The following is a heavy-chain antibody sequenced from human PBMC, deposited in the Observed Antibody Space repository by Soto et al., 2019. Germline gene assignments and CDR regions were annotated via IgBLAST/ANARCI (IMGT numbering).Heavy chain of an antibody. CDR1: GYTFTGYD. J-gene: IGHJ3*01. CDR3: AIRWAEVGTTPHVFDV. D-gene: IGHD1-26*01. CDR2: MNLKSGNT. V-gene: IGHV1-8*01. Sequence: ASVKVSCKASGYTFTGYDLNWVRQAAGQGLEWMGWMNLKSGNTGCAQNFQGRVTMTRNTSMSTAYMELSSLRSEDTAVYYCAIRWAEVGTTPHVFDVWGQGTMVTVSS.